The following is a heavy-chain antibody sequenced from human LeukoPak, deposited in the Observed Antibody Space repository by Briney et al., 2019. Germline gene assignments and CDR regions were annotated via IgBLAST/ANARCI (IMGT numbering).Heavy chain of an antibody. CDR3: AKDLGPSGAAWFDP. CDR1: GFTFDDYA. CDR2: VSGDGDNT. J-gene: IGHJ5*02. V-gene: IGHV3-43*02. D-gene: IGHD4-17*01. Sequence: GGSLRLSCAASGFTFDDYAIHWVRQAPGKGLEWVSLVSGDGDNTYYADSVKGRFTISRDNSKDSLYLQMNSLRTEDTALYYCAKDLGPSGAAWFDPWGQGTLVTVSS.